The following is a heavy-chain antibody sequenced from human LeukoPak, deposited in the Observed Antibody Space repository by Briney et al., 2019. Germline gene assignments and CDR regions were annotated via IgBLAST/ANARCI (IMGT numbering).Heavy chain of an antibody. J-gene: IGHJ4*02. D-gene: IGHD4-17*01. CDR3: ARLGDLYGDYGIHDY. CDR1: GYNFPSYW. V-gene: IGHV5-51*01. CDR2: VYPGDSDT. Sequence: GESLKISCKGSGYNFPSYWIGWVRQMPGKGLEWMGIVYPGDSDTRYSPSFQGQVTISADKSISTAYLQWSSLKASDTAMYYCARLGDLYGDYGIHDYWGQGTLVTVSS.